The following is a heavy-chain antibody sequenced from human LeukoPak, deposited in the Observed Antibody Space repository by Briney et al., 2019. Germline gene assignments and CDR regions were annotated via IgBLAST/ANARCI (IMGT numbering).Heavy chain of an antibody. CDR3: ARSYCGGDCHSSTGAFDI. J-gene: IGHJ3*02. CDR1: GYTFTSYG. D-gene: IGHD2-21*02. Sequence: ASVKVSCKASGYTFTSYGISWVRQAPGQGLEWMGWISAYNGNTKYSQKFQGRVTITRDTPASTAYMEVSSLRSEDTAVYYCARSYCGGDCHSSTGAFDIWGQGTMVTVSS. CDR2: ISAYNGNT. V-gene: IGHV1-18*01.